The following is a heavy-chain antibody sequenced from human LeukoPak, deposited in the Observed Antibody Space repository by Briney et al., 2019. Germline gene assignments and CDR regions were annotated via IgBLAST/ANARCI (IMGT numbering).Heavy chain of an antibody. CDR3: AKGPVSGSRSPLDY. D-gene: IGHD1-26*01. J-gene: IGHJ4*02. V-gene: IGHV3-30-3*01. CDR2: ISYDASNK. CDR1: GFTFSAFA. Sequence: AGGSLRLSCAASGFTFSAFAMHWARQAPGKGLEWVAAISYDASNKYYAVSVRGRFTISRDNSRNTLYLEMISLRIEDTAVYYCAKGPVSGSRSPLDYWGQGTLVTVSS.